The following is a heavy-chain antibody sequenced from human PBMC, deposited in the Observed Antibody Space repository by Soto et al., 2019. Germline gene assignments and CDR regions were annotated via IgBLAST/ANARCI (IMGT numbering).Heavy chain of an antibody. CDR2: IYYSGST. J-gene: IGHJ3*02. D-gene: IGHD6-25*01. CDR3: ARVIRAAATRFAFDI. V-gene: IGHV4-59*07. CDR1: SAAICGYY. Sequence: SDTLSITFAITSAAICGYYRSWIGQPPGKGLEWIGYIYYSGSTNYNPSLKSRVTISVDTSKNQFSLKLSSVTAADTAVYYCARVIRAAATRFAFDIWGQGTMVT.